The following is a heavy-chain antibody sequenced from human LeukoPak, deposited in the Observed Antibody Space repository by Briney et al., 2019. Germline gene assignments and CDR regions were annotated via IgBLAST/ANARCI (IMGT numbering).Heavy chain of an antibody. D-gene: IGHD3-10*01. V-gene: IGHV5-51*01. Sequence: PGESLKISCQGSACSFNRYWIGWVRQMPGKGLEWMGAVYPGDSDVRYGPSFQGQVTISVDTSINTAYLQSSSLKASDTAIYYCARRGVTSSPLDYWGQGTLVTVSS. CDR2: VYPGDSDV. J-gene: IGHJ4*02. CDR3: ARRGVTSSPLDY. CDR1: ACSFNRYW.